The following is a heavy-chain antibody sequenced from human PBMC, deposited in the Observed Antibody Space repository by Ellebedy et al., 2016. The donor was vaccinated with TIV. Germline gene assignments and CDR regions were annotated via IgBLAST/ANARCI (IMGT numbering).Heavy chain of an antibody. CDR1: GGSISSSSYY. J-gene: IGHJ4*02. D-gene: IGHD1-1*01. CDR2: ISYSGST. CDR3: ARDDLAGSTKLDY. V-gene: IGHV4-39*07. Sequence: MPSETLSLTCTVSGGSISSSSYYWGWIRQPPGKGLEWIGSISYSGSTYYNPSLKSRVTISLDTSKNQFSLKVNSVTAADTAVYYCARDDLAGSTKLDYWGQGTLVTVPS.